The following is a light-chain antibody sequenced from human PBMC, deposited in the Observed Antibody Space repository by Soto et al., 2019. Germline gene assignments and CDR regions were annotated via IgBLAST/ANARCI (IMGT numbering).Light chain of an antibody. CDR1: RG. Sequence: RGFPWYQQKPGKXXKXXXYDASSLESGVPSRFSGSGYGTEFSLTITSLQPDDFATYYCQQYNSYPWTFGQGNKVDIK. V-gene: IGKV1-5*01. CDR3: QQYNSYPWT. J-gene: IGKJ1*01. CDR2: DAS.